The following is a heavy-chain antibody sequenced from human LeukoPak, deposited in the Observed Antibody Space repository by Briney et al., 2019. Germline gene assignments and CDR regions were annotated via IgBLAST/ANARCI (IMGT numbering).Heavy chain of an antibody. J-gene: IGHJ3*02. Sequence: GGSLRLSCAASGFRFGSDWMSWVRQAPGKGLEWVANINPDGSEKYYVDSVKGRFTISRDNDKNSLYLRLNSLRADGTAVYYCVRYYDPPVGDAFDIWGQGTLVTVSS. V-gene: IGHV3-7*01. CDR2: INPDGSEK. CDR3: VRYYDPPVGDAFDI. CDR1: GFRFGSDW. D-gene: IGHD3-16*01.